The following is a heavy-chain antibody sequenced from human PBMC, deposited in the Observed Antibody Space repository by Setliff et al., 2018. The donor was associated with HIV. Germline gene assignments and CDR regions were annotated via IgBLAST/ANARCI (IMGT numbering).Heavy chain of an antibody. D-gene: IGHD5-18*01. V-gene: IGHV3-23*01. CDR3: AKGFRPVDTALVSGPTY. CDR2: ITSGGRT. CDR1: GFTFSSYA. Sequence: PGGSLSLSCAASGFTFSSYAMSWVRQTPEKGLEWVSIITSGGRTYYADSAKGRFIISRDNSQNTLYLQMNSLRADDTAIYYCAKGFRPVDTALVSGPTYWGQGIRVTVSS. J-gene: IGHJ4*02.